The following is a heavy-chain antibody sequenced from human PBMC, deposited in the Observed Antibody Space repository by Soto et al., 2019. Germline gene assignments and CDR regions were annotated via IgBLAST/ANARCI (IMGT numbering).Heavy chain of an antibody. Sequence: QVQLQESGPGLVKPSETLSLTCTVSGGSISSYYWSWIRQPAGKGLEGIGRISTTETTNYNPSLKSRVSMSIDTSKSQVSLKLSSVTAADAAVYYCAGNLAAAGRRYYGMDVWGQGTTVTVSS. D-gene: IGHD6-13*01. CDR2: ISTTETT. CDR3: AGNLAAAGRRYYGMDV. CDR1: GGSISSYY. J-gene: IGHJ6*02. V-gene: IGHV4-4*07.